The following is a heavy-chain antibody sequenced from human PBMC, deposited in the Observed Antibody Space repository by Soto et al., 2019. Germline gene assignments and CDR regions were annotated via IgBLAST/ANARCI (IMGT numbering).Heavy chain of an antibody. Sequence: GGSLRLSCAASGFTFSSYGMHWVRKAPGKGLEWVAVISYDGSNKYYADSVKGRFTISRDNSKNTLYLQMNSLRGEDTAVYYCAKAFVDTAMGLDYWGQGTLVTVSS. V-gene: IGHV3-30*18. D-gene: IGHD5-18*01. CDR1: GFTFSSYG. CDR3: AKAFVDTAMGLDY. J-gene: IGHJ4*02. CDR2: ISYDGSNK.